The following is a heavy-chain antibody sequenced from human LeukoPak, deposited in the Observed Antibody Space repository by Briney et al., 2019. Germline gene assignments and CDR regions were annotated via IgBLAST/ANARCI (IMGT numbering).Heavy chain of an antibody. Sequence: ASVKVSCKASGYTFTGYYMHWVRQAPGQGLEWMGWINPNSGGTNYAQKFQGRVTMTRDTSISTAYMELSRLRSDDTAVYYCAGGYCSGGSCYSVWDYWGQGTLVTVSS. CDR3: AGGYCSGGSCYSVWDY. D-gene: IGHD2-15*01. V-gene: IGHV1-2*02. J-gene: IGHJ4*02. CDR1: GYTFTGYY. CDR2: INPNSGGT.